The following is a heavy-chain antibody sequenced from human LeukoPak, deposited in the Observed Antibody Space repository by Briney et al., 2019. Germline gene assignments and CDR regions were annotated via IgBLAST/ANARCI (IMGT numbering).Heavy chain of an antibody. CDR1: EFTFSSYV. Sequence: PGGSLRLSCASSEFTFSSYVMTWVRQAPGKGLEWVSGISDTGDSTYYADSVKGRFTISRDNSKNTVYLQMNSLRAEDTAVYCCARGLSGGRCSGGSCYSGFYYYYYMDVWGKGTTVTVSS. D-gene: IGHD2-15*01. V-gene: IGHV3-23*01. CDR2: ISDTGDST. J-gene: IGHJ6*03. CDR3: ARGLSGGRCSGGSCYSGFYYYYYMDV.